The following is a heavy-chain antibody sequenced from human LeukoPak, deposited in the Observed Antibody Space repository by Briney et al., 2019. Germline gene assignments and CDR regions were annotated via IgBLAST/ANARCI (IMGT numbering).Heavy chain of an antibody. D-gene: IGHD3-9*01. CDR3: AKGPYAPFANTDYYLPDY. CDR2: LSDNGGHT. V-gene: IGHV3-23*01. Sequence: GGSLRLSCAASGFTFSSYAMSWVRQAPGIGLEWVSALSDNGGHTYYADSVKGRFTISRDNSKNTLFLRVNSLRVEDTAVYYCAKGPYAPFANTDYYLPDYWGQGTLATVSS. J-gene: IGHJ4*02. CDR1: GFTFSSYA.